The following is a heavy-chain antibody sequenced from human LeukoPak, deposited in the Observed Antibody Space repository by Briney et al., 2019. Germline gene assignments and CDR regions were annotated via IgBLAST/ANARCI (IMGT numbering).Heavy chain of an antibody. J-gene: IGHJ4*02. CDR2: IGSKASGGRT. V-gene: IGHV3-49*04. CDR3: TRWITVSYYDF. D-gene: IGHD4-17*01. Sequence: PGGSLRLSCAASGFTFGDYALTWVRQAPGKGLEWVGSIGSKASGGRTEYAASVKGRFSISRDDSKSTAYLQMDSLKTEDTAVFYCTRWITVSYYDFWGQGTLVSVSS. CDR1: GFTFGDYA.